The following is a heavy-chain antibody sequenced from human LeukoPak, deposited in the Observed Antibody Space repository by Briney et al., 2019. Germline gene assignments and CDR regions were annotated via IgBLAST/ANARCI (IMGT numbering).Heavy chain of an antibody. CDR2: IYTSGST. CDR3: ARDPPPDYYGSGSRSLGYYMDV. Sequence: PSETLALTCTVSGGSISSYYWSWIRQPAGKGLEWIGRIYTSGSTNYNPSLKSRVTMSVDTSKNQFSLKLSSVTAADTAVYYCARDPPPDYYGSGSRSLGYYMDVWGKGTTVTVSS. CDR1: GGSISSYY. J-gene: IGHJ6*03. D-gene: IGHD3-10*01. V-gene: IGHV4-4*07.